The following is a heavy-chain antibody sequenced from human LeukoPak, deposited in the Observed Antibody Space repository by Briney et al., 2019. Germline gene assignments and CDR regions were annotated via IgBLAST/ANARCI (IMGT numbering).Heavy chain of an antibody. V-gene: IGHV4-34*01. J-gene: IGHJ5*02. D-gene: IGHD5-24*01. CDR2: INHSGST. Sequence: KPSETLSLTCAVYGGSFSGYYWSWIRQPPGKGLEWIGEINHSGSTNYNPSLKSRVTISVDTSKNQFSLKLSSVTAADTAVHYCARNLRRWLQRGSWFDPWGQGTLVTVSS. CDR1: GGSFSGYY. CDR3: ARNLRRWLQRGSWFDP.